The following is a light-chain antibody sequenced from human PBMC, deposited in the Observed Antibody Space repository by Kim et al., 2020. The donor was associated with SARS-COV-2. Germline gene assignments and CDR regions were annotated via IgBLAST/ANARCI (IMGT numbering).Light chain of an antibody. V-gene: IGLV4-69*01. CDR1: SGHSGYA. Sequence: LGASVKLTCTLGSGHSGYACGWHQQQREKGPRYLMNLNSDGSHSKGDGIPDRFSGSSSGAGRCLTISSLQSEYEADYYCQTWGTVVFGGGTQLTVL. J-gene: IGLJ2*01. CDR2: LNSDGSH. CDR3: QTWGTVV.